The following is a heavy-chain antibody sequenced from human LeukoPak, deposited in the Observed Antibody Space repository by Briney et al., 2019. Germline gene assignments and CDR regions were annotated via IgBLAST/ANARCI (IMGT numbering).Heavy chain of an antibody. V-gene: IGHV3-21*04. D-gene: IGHD5-18*01. Sequence: GGSLRLSCAASGFTFSSYSMNWVRQAPGKGLEWVSSISSSGNTIYYADSVKGRFTISRDNAKNSLYLQMNSLRAEDTAVYYCARQERGYSYDYWGQGTLVTVSS. CDR3: ARQERGYSYDY. CDR1: GFTFSSYS. J-gene: IGHJ4*02. CDR2: ISSSGNTI.